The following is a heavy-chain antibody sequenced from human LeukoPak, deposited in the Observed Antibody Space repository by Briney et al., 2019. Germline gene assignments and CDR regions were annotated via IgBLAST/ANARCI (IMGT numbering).Heavy chain of an antibody. CDR2: ISSDGRTT. D-gene: IGHD3-10*01. V-gene: IGHV3-74*01. CDR3: ARDYRYYYDSRNYDNVAFDM. J-gene: IGHJ3*02. CDR1: GFSFSSYW. Sequence: SGGSLRLSCAASGFSFSSYWMHWVRQGPGKGLVWVSRISSDGRTTSYADSVKGRFTISRDNAKNTLYLQMNSLRVEDTAVYYCARDYRYYYDSRNYDNVAFDMWGQGTMVTVSS.